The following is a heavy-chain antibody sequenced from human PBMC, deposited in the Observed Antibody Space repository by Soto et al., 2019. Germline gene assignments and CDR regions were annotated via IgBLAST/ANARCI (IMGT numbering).Heavy chain of an antibody. Sequence: GESLKISCKGSGYSFTSYWIGWVRQMPGKGLEWMGIIYPGDSDTRYSPSFQGQVTISADKSISTAYLQWSSLKASDTAMYYCARLPERGSIAARTPTYYYGMDVWGQGTTVTVSS. D-gene: IGHD6-6*01. CDR3: ARLPERGSIAARTPTYYYGMDV. V-gene: IGHV5-51*01. CDR1: GYSFTSYW. J-gene: IGHJ6*02. CDR2: IYPGDSDT.